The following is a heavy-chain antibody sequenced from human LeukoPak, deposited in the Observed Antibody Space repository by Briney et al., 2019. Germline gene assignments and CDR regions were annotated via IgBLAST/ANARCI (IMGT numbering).Heavy chain of an antibody. J-gene: IGHJ5*02. CDR1: GGSISSYY. Sequence: SETLSLTCTVSGGSISSYYWSWIRQPAGKGLEWIGRIYTSGSTNYNPSLKSRVTMSVDTSKNQFSLKLSSVTAADTAVYYCARDASGWVTMVRGFDPWGQGTLVTVSS. V-gene: IGHV4-4*07. CDR3: ARDASGWVTMVRGFDP. D-gene: IGHD3-10*01. CDR2: IYTSGST.